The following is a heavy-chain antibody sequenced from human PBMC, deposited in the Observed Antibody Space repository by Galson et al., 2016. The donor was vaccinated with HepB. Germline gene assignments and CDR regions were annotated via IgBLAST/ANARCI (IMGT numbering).Heavy chain of an antibody. V-gene: IGHV3-7*01. CDR1: GLTFSRHW. CDR3: ARQKESREYGGNAPDY. J-gene: IGHJ4*02. D-gene: IGHD4-23*01. Sequence: SLRLSCAVSGLTFSRHWMSWVRQAPGKGLEWVANVDLGDGAKYYVNSVAGRFTISRNNARNSLYLQMNSLRAEDTALYYCARQKESREYGGNAPDYWGQGTQVIVSA. CDR2: VDLGDGAK.